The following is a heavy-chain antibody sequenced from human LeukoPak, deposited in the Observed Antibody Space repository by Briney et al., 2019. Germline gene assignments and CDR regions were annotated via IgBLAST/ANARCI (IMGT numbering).Heavy chain of an antibody. CDR1: GYSISSGYY. Sequence: SETLSLTCTVSGYSISSGYYWGWIRQPPGKGLEWIGSIYHSGSTYYNPSLKSRVTISVDTSKNQFSLKLSSVTAADTAVYYCARFGSRIGTGASFGFESWGQGTLVLVSS. V-gene: IGHV4-38-2*02. D-gene: IGHD3-10*01. CDR3: ARFGSRIGTGASFGFES. J-gene: IGHJ4*02. CDR2: IYHSGST.